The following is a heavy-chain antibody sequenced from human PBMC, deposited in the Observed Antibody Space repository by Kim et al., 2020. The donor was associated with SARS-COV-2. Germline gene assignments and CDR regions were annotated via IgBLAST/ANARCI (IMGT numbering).Heavy chain of an antibody. CDR3: ARRVVAATDYYGMDV. J-gene: IGHJ6*02. D-gene: IGHD2-15*01. Sequence: QKFQGRVTMTRETSISTAYMELSRLRSDDTAVYYCARRVVAATDYYGMDVWGQGTTVTVSS. V-gene: IGHV1-2*02.